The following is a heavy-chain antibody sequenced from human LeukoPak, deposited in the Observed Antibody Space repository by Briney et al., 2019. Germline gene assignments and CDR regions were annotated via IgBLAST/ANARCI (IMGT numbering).Heavy chain of an antibody. CDR1: GYTFTGYY. Sequence: GASVKVSCKASGYTFTGYYIHWVRQAPGQGLEWMGWINPNSGGTNYAQKFQGRVTMTRDTSISTAYMELSRLRSDDTAVYYCARALVSYYDFWSGYYTAVDYWGQGTLVTVSS. V-gene: IGHV1-2*02. D-gene: IGHD3-3*01. CDR3: ARALVSYYDFWSGYYTAVDY. CDR2: INPNSGGT. J-gene: IGHJ4*02.